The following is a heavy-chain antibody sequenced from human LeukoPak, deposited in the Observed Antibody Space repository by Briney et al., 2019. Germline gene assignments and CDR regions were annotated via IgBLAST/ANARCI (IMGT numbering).Heavy chain of an antibody. Sequence: SVKVSCKASGFTFTNYYMHWVRQAPGQGLEWMGRIIPILGIANYAQKFQGRVTITADKSTSTAYMELSSLRSEDTAVYYCAREVGYCSGGSCSPPGDYWGQGTLVTVSS. J-gene: IGHJ4*02. CDR1: GFTFTNYY. D-gene: IGHD2-15*01. CDR3: AREVGYCSGGSCSPPGDY. CDR2: IIPILGIA. V-gene: IGHV1-69*04.